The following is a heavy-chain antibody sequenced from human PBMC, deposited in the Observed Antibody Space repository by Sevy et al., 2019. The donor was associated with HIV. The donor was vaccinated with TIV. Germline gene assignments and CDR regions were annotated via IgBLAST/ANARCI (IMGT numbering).Heavy chain of an antibody. V-gene: IGHV4-61*01. CDR3: ARDGGSYPYYFDY. CDR1: GGSISSGSYY. CDR2: IHYSGST. J-gene: IGHJ4*02. Sequence: SETLSLTWTVSGGSISSGSYYWSWIRQSPGKGLEWIGYIHYSGSTNYNPSLKSRVTISVDTSKNQFSLKLSSVTAADTAVYYCARDGGSYPYYFDYWGQGTLVTVSS. D-gene: IGHD1-26*01.